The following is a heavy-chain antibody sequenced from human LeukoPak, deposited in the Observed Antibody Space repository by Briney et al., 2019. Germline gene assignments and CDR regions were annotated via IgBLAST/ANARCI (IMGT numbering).Heavy chain of an antibody. D-gene: IGHD3-3*01. J-gene: IGHJ4*02. Sequence: ASVKVSCKASGYTFTGYYMHWVRQAPGQGLEWMGWINPNSGGTNYAQKFQGRVTMTSDTSISTAYMELSRLRSDDTAVYYCARSTPLTIFGVVTIHAYSGQATLVTV. CDR3: ARSTPLTIFGVVTIHAY. V-gene: IGHV1-2*02. CDR1: GYTFTGYY. CDR2: INPNSGGT.